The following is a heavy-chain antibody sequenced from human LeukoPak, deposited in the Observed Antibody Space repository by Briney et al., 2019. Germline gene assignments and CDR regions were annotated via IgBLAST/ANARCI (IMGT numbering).Heavy chain of an antibody. CDR2: IIPILGIA. J-gene: IGHJ4*02. CDR1: GGTFSSYA. D-gene: IGHD3-10*01. CDR3: ARLYYYGSGSHRPFDY. Sequence: GASVKVSCKASGGTFSSYAISWVRQAPGQGLEWMGRIIPILGIANYAQKFQGRVTITADKSTSTAYMELSSLRSEDTAVYYCARLYYYGSGSHRPFDYWGQGTLVTVSS. V-gene: IGHV1-69*04.